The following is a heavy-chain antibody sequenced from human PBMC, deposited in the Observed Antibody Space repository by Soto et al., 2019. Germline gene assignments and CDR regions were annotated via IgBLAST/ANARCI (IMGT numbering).Heavy chain of an antibody. CDR2: IIPIFGTA. V-gene: IGHV1-69*13. CDR3: ARDQGYSGSYGRTYYYYGMGV. Sequence: SVXVSCKASGGTFSSYAISWVRQAPGQGLGWMGGIIPIFGTANYAQKFQGRVTITADESTSTAYMELSSLRSEDTAVYYCARDQGYSGSYGRTYYYYGMGVWGQGTTVTVSS. J-gene: IGHJ6*02. D-gene: IGHD1-26*01. CDR1: GGTFSSYA.